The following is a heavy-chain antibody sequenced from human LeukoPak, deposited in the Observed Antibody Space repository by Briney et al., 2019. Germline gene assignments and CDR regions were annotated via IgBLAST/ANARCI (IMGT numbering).Heavy chain of an antibody. V-gene: IGHV4-59*01. J-gene: IGHJ4*02. CDR3: ARYVWGSYPTFEDY. D-gene: IGHD3-16*02. Sequence: KPSATLSLTCTVSGGSISSYYWSWIRQPPGKGLEWIGYIYYSGSTNYNPSLKSRVTISVDMSKNQFSLKLSSVTAADTAVYYCARYVWGSYPTFEDYWGQGTLVTVSS. CDR2: IYYSGST. CDR1: GGSISSYY.